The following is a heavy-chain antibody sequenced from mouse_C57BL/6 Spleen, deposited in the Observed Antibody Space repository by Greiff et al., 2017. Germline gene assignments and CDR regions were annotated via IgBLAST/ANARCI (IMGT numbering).Heavy chain of an antibody. V-gene: IGHV1-19*01. J-gene: IGHJ1*03. Sequence: VQLQQSGPVLVKPGASVKMSCKASGYTFTDYYMNWVKQSHGKSLEWIGVINPYNGGTSYNQKFKGKATLTVDKSSSTAYMELNSLTSEDSAVYYCARDYYGSSSYWYFDVWGTGTTVTVSS. CDR1: GYTFTDYY. CDR3: ARDYYGSSSYWYFDV. CDR2: INPYNGGT. D-gene: IGHD1-1*01.